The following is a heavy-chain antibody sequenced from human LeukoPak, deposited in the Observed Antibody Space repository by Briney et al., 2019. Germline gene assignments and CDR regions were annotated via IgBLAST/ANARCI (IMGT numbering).Heavy chain of an antibody. CDR1: GGSNSNYY. J-gene: IGHJ4*02. V-gene: IGHV4-4*07. Sequence: SETLSLTCTVSGGSNSNYYWSWIRQPAGKGLEWIGRIYSDGRTNYDLSLSSRLAMSVDTSKNQFSLKLSSVTAADTAVYYCARDLSSRGVISLDYWGQGTLVTVSS. CDR2: IYSDGRT. CDR3: ARDLSSRGVISLDY. D-gene: IGHD3-10*01.